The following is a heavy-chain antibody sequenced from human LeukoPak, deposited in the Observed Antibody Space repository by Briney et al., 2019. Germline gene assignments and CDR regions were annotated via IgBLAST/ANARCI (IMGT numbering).Heavy chain of an antibody. CDR3: ARDKSLDY. J-gene: IGHJ4*02. V-gene: IGHV4-59*12. Sequence: PSETLSLTCTVSGGSISNYYWNWIRQSPGKGLEWIGYIYYSGSTNYNPSFESRVTISVDTSKNQFSLKLNSVTAADTAVYYCARDKSLDYWGQGTLVTVSS. CDR2: IYYSGST. CDR1: GGSISNYY.